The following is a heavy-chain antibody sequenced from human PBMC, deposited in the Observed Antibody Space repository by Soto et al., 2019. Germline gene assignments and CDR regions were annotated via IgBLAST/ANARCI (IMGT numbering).Heavy chain of an antibody. J-gene: IGHJ4*02. V-gene: IGHV3-30*18. CDR1: GFTFSSYG. CDR2: ISYDGSNK. Sequence: HPGGSLRLSCAASGFTFSSYGMHWVRQAPGKGLEWVAVISYDGSNKYYADSVKGRFTISRDNSKNTLYLQMNSLRAEDTAVYYCAKDWSNPSPVWGQGTLVTVSS. CDR3: AKDWSNPSPV. D-gene: IGHD3-3*01.